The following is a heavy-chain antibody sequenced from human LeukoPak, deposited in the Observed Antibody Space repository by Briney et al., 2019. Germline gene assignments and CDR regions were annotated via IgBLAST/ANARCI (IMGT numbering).Heavy chain of an antibody. Sequence: GGSLRLSCAASGFTFSSYAMHWVCQAPGKGLEYVSAISSNGRSTYYADSVKGRFTISRDNSQNTLYLQMSSLRAEDTAVYYCVKDRTGGRVAFDIWGQGTMVTVSS. CDR2: ISSNGRST. V-gene: IGHV3-64D*09. J-gene: IGHJ3*02. CDR3: VKDRTGGRVAFDI. D-gene: IGHD1-14*01. CDR1: GFTFSSYA.